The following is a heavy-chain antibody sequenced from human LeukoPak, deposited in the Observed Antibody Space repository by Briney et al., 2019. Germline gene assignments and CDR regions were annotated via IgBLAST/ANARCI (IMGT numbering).Heavy chain of an antibody. V-gene: IGHV1-2*04. J-gene: IGHJ4*02. Sequence: GASVKVSCKASGYTFTSYGISWVRQAPGQGLEWLGWINPNSGGTNYAQKFQGWVTMTRDTSISTAYMELSRLRADDTAVYYCARALYSSGWAYYFDYWGQGTLVTVSS. CDR1: GYTFTSYG. CDR3: ARALYSSGWAYYFDY. CDR2: INPNSGGT. D-gene: IGHD6-19*01.